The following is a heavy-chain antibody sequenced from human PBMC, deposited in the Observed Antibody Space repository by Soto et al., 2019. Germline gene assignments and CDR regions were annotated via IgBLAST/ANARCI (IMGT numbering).Heavy chain of an antibody. V-gene: IGHV1-3*05. Sequence: QVQLVQSGAEEKKPPASVKVSCKASGYTFTSYAMHWVRQAPGQRLEWMGWINAGNGNTKYSQKCQGRVTITRDTSASTAYMELSSLRSDDTAVYYCARDLTMDVWGQGTTVTVSS. CDR2: INAGNGNT. J-gene: IGHJ6*02. CDR3: ARDLTMDV. CDR1: GYTFTSYA. D-gene: IGHD3-16*01.